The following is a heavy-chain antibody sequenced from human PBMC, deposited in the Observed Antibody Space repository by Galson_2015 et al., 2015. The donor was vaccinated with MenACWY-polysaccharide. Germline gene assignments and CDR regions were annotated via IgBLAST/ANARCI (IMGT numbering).Heavy chain of an antibody. D-gene: IGHD3-3*01. V-gene: IGHV3-11*01. CDR2: ISSGGSHT. CDR3: AREFNRFLASAHPVDF. CDR1: GFTLSDYH. Sequence: SLRLSCAASGFTLSDYHMSWVRQAPGKGLEWVSYISSGGSHTYYADSVKGRFTISRDNAKNSLYLQMNSLTAEDTAVYYCAREFNRFLASAHPVDFRGQGTTVTVSS. J-gene: IGHJ6*02.